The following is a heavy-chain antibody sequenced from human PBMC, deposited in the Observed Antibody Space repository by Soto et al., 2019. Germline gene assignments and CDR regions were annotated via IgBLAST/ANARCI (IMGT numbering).Heavy chain of an antibody. CDR2: IYSGGST. V-gene: IGHV3-53*01. Sequence: GGSLRLSCAASGFTVSSNYMSWVRQAPGKGLEWVSVIYSGGSTYYADSVKGRFTISRDNSKNTLYLQMNSLRAEDTAVYYCARESISAGLVNYYYYGMDVWGQGTTVTVSS. D-gene: IGHD6-13*01. J-gene: IGHJ6*02. CDR1: GFTVSSNY. CDR3: ARESISAGLVNYYYYGMDV.